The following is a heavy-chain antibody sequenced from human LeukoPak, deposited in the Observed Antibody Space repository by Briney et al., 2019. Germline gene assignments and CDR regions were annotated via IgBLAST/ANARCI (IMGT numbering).Heavy chain of an antibody. V-gene: IGHV3-66*01. Sequence: GGSLRLSRAASGFTVSSNYMSWVRQAPGKGLERVSVIYSGGSTYYADSVKGRFTISRDNSKNTLYLQMNSLRAEDTAVYYCASRIAAARDYYYYGMDVWGQGTTVTVSS. D-gene: IGHD6-13*01. J-gene: IGHJ6*02. CDR3: ASRIAAARDYYYYGMDV. CDR1: GFTVSSNY. CDR2: IYSGGST.